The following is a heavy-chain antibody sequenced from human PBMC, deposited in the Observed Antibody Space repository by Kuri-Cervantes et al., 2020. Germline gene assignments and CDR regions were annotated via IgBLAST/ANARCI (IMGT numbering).Heavy chain of an antibody. D-gene: IGHD5-18*01. CDR1: GGSISSYY. CDR3: ARAHVRGYSYGYVFDY. CDR2: ISYSGNT. J-gene: IGHJ4*02. V-gene: IGHV4-59*01. Sequence: ESLKISCTVSGGSISSYYWSWIRQPPGKGLEWIGYISYSGNTNYNPSLRSRVTISIDTSHNHFSLNLRSVTAADTAVYYCARAHVRGYSYGYVFDYWGQGTLVTVSS.